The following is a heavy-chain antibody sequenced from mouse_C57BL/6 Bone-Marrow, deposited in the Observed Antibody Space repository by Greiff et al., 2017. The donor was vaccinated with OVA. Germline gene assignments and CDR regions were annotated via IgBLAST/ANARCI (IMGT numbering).Heavy chain of an antibody. CDR3: ARVLDSSAYDY. V-gene: IGHV1-76*01. D-gene: IGHD3-2*02. J-gene: IGHJ2*01. CDR2: IYPGSGNT. Sequence: QVQLKQSGAELVRPGASVKLSCKASGYTFTDYYINWVKQRPGQGLEWIARIYPGSGNTYYNEKFKGKATLTAEKSSSTAYMRLSSLTSEDSAVDSCARVLDSSAYDYWGQGTTLTVSS. CDR1: GYTFTDYY.